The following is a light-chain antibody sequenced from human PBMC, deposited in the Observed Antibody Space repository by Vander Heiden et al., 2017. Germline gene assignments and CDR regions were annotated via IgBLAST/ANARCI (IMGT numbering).Light chain of an antibody. Sequence: ETVMTQSPRCLPVTPGEPASIPCMSSQSLQHSNGYNYLAWYLQKPGKSPKLLIYLGSNRESGVPDRFSGSGSGTEFTLTISRVQAEDVGAYYCLQDLKSPRTFGPGTKVDIK. CDR1: QSLQHSNGYNY. CDR2: LGS. J-gene: IGKJ3*01. CDR3: LQDLKSPRT. V-gene: IGKV2-28*01.